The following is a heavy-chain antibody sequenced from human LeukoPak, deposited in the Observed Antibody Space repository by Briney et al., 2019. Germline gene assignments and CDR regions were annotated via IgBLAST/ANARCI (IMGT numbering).Heavy chain of an antibody. CDR1: GFTFSDYY. D-gene: IGHD4-17*01. Sequence: GGSLRPSCAASGFTFSDYYMSWIRQAPGKGLEWVSYISSSGSTIYYADSVKGRFTISRDNAKNSLYLQMNSLRAEDTAVYYCARDGSPTVTTPFDYWGQGTLVTVSS. CDR3: ARDGSPTVTTPFDY. CDR2: ISSSGSTI. J-gene: IGHJ4*02. V-gene: IGHV3-11*01.